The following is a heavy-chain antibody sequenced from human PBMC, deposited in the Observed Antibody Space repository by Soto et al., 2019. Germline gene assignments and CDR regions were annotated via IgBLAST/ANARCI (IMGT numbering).Heavy chain of an antibody. CDR3: ARHLSIDAFDI. Sequence: PGESQTLSWNGSGYSFTSYGIGWVRQMPGKGLEWMGIIYPGDSDTRYSPSFQGQVTISADKSISTAYLQWSSLKASDTAMYYCARHLSIDAFDIWGQGTMVTVSS. V-gene: IGHV5-51*01. CDR2: IYPGDSDT. J-gene: IGHJ3*02. CDR1: GYSFTSYG.